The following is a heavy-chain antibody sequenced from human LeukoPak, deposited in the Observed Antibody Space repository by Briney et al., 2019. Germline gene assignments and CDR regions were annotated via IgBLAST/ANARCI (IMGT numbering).Heavy chain of an antibody. D-gene: IGHD6-13*01. Sequence: QPGGSLRLSCAGSGFIFSTYVVSWVRQAPGKGLEWVSSISGSGDITYYADSVKGRFTISRDNSKNTLYLQMNSLRAEDTAVYYCAKGGLSSSWYSDYWGQGTLVTVSS. J-gene: IGHJ4*02. CDR2: ISGSGDIT. V-gene: IGHV3-23*01. CDR1: GFIFSTYV. CDR3: AKGGLSSSWYSDY.